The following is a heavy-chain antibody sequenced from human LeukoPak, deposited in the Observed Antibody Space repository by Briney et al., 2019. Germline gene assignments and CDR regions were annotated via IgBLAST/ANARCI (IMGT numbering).Heavy chain of an antibody. Sequence: SETLSLTCAVYDESFRGYYCSWIRQPPRKGLEWIGEIDHSGSTNYNPSLQSRVTISVDTSKNQFSLKVSPVSAADTAVYYCARGNRPYGEHEAFDIWGHGTTVTVSP. CDR1: DESFRGYY. V-gene: IGHV4-34*01. CDR2: IDHSGST. CDR3: ARGNRPYGEHEAFDI. D-gene: IGHD3-10*01. J-gene: IGHJ3*02.